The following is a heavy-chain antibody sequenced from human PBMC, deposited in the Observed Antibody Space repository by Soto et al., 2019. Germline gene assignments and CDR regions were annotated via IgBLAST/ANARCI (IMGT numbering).Heavy chain of an antibody. CDR1: GFTFCSYA. D-gene: IGHD1-26*01. Sequence: PGGSLRLSCAASGFTFCSYAMHWVRQAPGKGLEWVAVISYDGSNKYYADSVKGRFTISRDNSKNTLYLQMNSLRAEDTAVYYCAREYTEAWEPYYENLDYWGQGTLVTVSS. J-gene: IGHJ4*02. CDR3: AREYTEAWEPYYENLDY. V-gene: IGHV3-30-3*01. CDR2: ISYDGSNK.